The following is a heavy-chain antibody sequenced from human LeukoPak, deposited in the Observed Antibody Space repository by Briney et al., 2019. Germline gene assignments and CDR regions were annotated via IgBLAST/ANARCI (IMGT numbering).Heavy chain of an antibody. CDR3: ARGGDAKSAYFDY. Sequence: RSGGSLRLSCAASGFTLSTYTMNWVRQAPGKGLEWVSSISSSSNYIYYADSVKGRFTISRDDAKNSLSLQMNSLRAEDTAVYYCARGGDAKSAYFDYWGQGTLVTVSS. J-gene: IGHJ4*02. D-gene: IGHD4-17*01. CDR1: GFTLSTYT. V-gene: IGHV3-21*01. CDR2: ISSSSNYI.